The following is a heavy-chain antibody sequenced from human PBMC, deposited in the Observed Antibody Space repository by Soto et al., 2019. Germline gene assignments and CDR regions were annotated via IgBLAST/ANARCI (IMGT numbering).Heavy chain of an antibody. V-gene: IGHV3-21*01. D-gene: IGHD3-22*01. CDR1: GFTFSSYS. CDR2: ISSSSSYI. J-gene: IGHJ5*02. CDR3: ARASYYYDSSGPIDWFDP. Sequence: PGGSLRLSCAASGFTFSSYSMNWVRQAPGKGLEWVSSISSSSSYIYYADSVKGRFTISRDNAKNSLYLQMNSLRAEDTAVYYCARASYYYDSSGPIDWFDPWGQGTLVTVSS.